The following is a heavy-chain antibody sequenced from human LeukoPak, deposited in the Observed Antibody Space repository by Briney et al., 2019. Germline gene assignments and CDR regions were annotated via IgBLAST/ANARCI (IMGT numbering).Heavy chain of an antibody. V-gene: IGHV3-7*01. D-gene: IGHD4-17*01. CDR2: IKQDGSEK. CDR3: ARDPYGDYVFGWFDP. J-gene: IGHJ5*02. CDR1: GFTFSSYW. Sequence: GGSLRLSCAASGFTFSSYWMSWVRQAPGKGLEWVANIKQDGSEKYYVDSVKGRFTISRDNAKNSLYLQMDSLRDEDTAVYYCARDPYGDYVFGWFDPWGQGTLVTVSS.